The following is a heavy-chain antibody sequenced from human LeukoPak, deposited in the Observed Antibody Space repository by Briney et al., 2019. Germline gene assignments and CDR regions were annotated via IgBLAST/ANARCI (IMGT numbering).Heavy chain of an antibody. Sequence: SQTLSPTCAVHARSFSAYYWSWIRQPPGKGLEWIGEINHIGSTNYNPSLKRRATISVDTSKNQFSLKLSSVTAADTAVYYCARVLWGRRMYWLHPWGQGTLVTVPS. CDR3: ARVLWGRRMYWLHP. CDR1: ARSFSAYY. D-gene: IGHD3-16*01. CDR2: INHIGST. V-gene: IGHV4-34*01. J-gene: IGHJ5*02.